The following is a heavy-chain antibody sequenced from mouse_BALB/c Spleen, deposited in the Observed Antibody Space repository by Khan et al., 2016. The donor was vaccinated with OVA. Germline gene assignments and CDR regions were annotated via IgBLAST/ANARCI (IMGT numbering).Heavy chain of an antibody. CDR2: ISPGNGDI. Sequence: QVQLQQSDTELVKPGASVKISCKASGYTFTDHAIHWVKQRPEQGLEWIGYISPGNGDIKYNEKFKGKATLTADKSSSTAYMQLNSLPSADSAVYFFKKSRSGFAYWGQGTLVTVSA. J-gene: IGHJ3*01. CDR3: KKSRSGFAY. V-gene: IGHV1S53*03. CDR1: GYTFTDHA.